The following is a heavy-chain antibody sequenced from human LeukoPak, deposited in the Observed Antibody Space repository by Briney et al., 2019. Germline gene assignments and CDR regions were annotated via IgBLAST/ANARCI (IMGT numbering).Heavy chain of an antibody. CDR3: AKDVGSYSYGYWGIDY. J-gene: IGHJ4*02. Sequence: GRSLRLSCAASEFTFSSYGMHCVRQAPGKGLEWVAVISYDGSNKYYADSVKGRFTISRDNSKNTLYLQMNSLRAEDTAVYYCAKDVGSYSYGYWGIDYWGQGTLVTVSS. CDR2: ISYDGSNK. V-gene: IGHV3-30*18. D-gene: IGHD5-18*01. CDR1: EFTFSSYG.